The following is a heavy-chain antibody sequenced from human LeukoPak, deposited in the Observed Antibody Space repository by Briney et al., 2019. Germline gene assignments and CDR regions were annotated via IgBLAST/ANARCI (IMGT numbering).Heavy chain of an antibody. J-gene: IGHJ4*02. CDR3: VSFYETY. V-gene: IGHV3-74*01. Sequence: GGSLRLSCAASGNYLMHWVRQAPGKGLVWVSHINSDGSWTSYADSVKGRFTISKDNAENTVYLQMNSLRAEDTAVYYCVSFYETYWGRGTLVTVSS. CDR2: INSDGSWT. CDR1: GNYL. D-gene: IGHD2/OR15-2a*01.